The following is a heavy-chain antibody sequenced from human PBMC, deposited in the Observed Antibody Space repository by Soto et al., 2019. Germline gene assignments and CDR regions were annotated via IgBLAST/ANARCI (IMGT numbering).Heavy chain of an antibody. CDR3: ARDLSSYSSGWYDL. V-gene: IGHV1-46*01. J-gene: IGHJ2*01. CDR2: INPSGGRT. CDR1: GYTFTNYY. D-gene: IGHD6-19*01. Sequence: ASVKVSCKASGYTFTNYYMHWVRQAPGQGLEWMGIINPSGGRTNYAQKFQGRVTMTRDTSTSTVYLELSSLRSEDTAVYYCARDLSSYSSGWYDLWGRGTLVTVSS.